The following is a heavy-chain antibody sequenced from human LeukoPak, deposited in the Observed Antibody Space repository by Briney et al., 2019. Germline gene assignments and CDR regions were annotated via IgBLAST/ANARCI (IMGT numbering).Heavy chain of an antibody. V-gene: IGHV4-34*01. CDR3: AIQSMVRGVISWFGP. J-gene: IGHJ5*02. CDR2: INHSGST. CDR1: GGSFSGYY. D-gene: IGHD3-10*01. Sequence: PSETLSLTCAVYGGSFSGYYWSWIRQPPGKGLEWIGEINHSGSTNYNPSLKSRVTISVDTSKNQFSLKLSSVTAADTAVYYCAIQSMVRGVISWFGPWGQGTLVTVSS.